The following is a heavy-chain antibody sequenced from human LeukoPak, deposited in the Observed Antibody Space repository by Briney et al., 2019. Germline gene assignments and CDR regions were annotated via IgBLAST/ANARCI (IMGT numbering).Heavy chain of an antibody. CDR3: ARIRCGHTGDICYNH. Sequence: SETLSLTCTVSGVSFNAYYWSWIRQSPGKGLGWIGEVSPGGYIKYNPSLKSRVTISVDTPESQLSLRLSSVTAADTAMYYCARIRCGHTGDICYNHWAQGTLVTVSS. V-gene: IGHV4-34*01. CDR2: VSPGGYI. J-gene: IGHJ5*02. D-gene: IGHD2-8*02. CDR1: GVSFNAYY.